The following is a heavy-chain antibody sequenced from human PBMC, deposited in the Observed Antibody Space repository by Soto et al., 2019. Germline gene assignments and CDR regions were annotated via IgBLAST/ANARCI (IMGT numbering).Heavy chain of an antibody. D-gene: IGHD3-10*01. CDR2: MNPNSGNT. V-gene: IGHV1-8*01. CDR1: GYTFTSYD. J-gene: IGHJ6*02. CDR3: ARVKTTMVRGVIMPTYYYYYGMDV. Sequence: ASVKFSCKASGYTFTSYDINWVRQATGQGLEWMGWMNPNSGNTGYAQKFQGRVTMTRNTSISTAYMELSSLRSEDTAVYYCARVKTTMVRGVIMPTYYYYYGMDVWGQGTTVTVSS.